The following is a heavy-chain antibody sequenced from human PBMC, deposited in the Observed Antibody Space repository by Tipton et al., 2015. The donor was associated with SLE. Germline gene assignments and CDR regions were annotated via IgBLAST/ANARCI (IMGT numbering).Heavy chain of an antibody. Sequence: SLRLSCAASGFTFSSYAMHWVRQAPGKGLEWVAVISYDGSNKYYADSVKGRFTISRDNSKNTLYLQMNSLRAEDTAVYYCAKDYFYGSGTYYDAFDIWGQGTMVTVSS. J-gene: IGHJ3*02. V-gene: IGHV3-30-3*01. D-gene: IGHD3-10*01. CDR3: AKDYFYGSGTYYDAFDI. CDR2: ISYDGSNK. CDR1: GFTFSSYA.